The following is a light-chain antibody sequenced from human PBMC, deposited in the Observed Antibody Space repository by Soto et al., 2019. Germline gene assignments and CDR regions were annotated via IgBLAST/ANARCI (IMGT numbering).Light chain of an antibody. J-gene: IGKJ4*01. CDR2: DAS. CDR1: QGISTL. CDR3: QQFYDYPLT. V-gene: IGKV1D-13*01. Sequence: AIQLTQSPSSLSASVGDRVTITCRASQGISTLFAWYQQKPGKAPKLLIYDASTLESGVPSRFGGSGSGTDFALTISSLQPEDFATYYCQQFYDYPLTFGGGTKVDIK.